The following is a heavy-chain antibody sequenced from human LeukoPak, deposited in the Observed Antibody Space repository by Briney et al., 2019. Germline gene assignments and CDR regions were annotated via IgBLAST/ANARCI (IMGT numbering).Heavy chain of an antibody. V-gene: IGHV1-2*02. CDR3: ARAALSLYYYDSSGQTPY. CDR1: GYTFTGYY. J-gene: IGHJ4*02. D-gene: IGHD3-22*01. CDR2: INPNSGGT. Sequence: ASVRVSCKACGYTFTGYYMHWVRQAPGQGLEWMGWINPNSGGTNYAQKFQGRVTMTRDTPISTAYMELSRLRSDDTAVYYCARAALSLYYYDSSGQTPYWGQGTLVTVSS.